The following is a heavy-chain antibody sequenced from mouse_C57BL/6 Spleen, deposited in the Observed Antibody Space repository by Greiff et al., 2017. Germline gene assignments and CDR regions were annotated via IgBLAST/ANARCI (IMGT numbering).Heavy chain of an antibody. D-gene: IGHD1-1*01. CDR1: GYAFSSSW. CDR2: IYPGDGDT. Sequence: QVQLQQSGPELVKPGASVKISCKASGYAFSSSWMNWVKQRPGKGLEWIGRIYPGDGDTNYNGKFKGKATLTADKSSSTAYMQLSSLTSEDSAVYFCARAGESSDYYGSPAWFAYWGQGTLVTVSA. CDR3: ARAGESSDYYGSPAWFAY. V-gene: IGHV1-82*01. J-gene: IGHJ3*01.